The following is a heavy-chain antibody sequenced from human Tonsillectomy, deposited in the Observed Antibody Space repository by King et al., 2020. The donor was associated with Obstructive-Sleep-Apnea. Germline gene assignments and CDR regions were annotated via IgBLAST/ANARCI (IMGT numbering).Heavy chain of an antibody. J-gene: IGHJ4*02. CDR3: ARGVPGFCSGGNCYPYFDY. V-gene: IGHV1-18*01. CDR2: ISAYNGNT. Sequence: QLVQSGAEVKKPGASVKVSCKASGYTFTSYGISWVRQAPGQGLEWMGWISAYNGNTNYAQKLQGRVTMTTDTSTSTAYMELRSLISDDTAVYYCARGVPGFCSGGNCYPYFDYWGQGTLVTVSS. D-gene: IGHD2-15*01. CDR1: GYTFTSYG.